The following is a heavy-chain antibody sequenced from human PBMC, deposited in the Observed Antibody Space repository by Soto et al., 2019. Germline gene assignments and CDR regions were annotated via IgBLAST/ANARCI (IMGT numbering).Heavy chain of an antibody. D-gene: IGHD3-22*01. V-gene: IGHV1-69*01. CDR1: GGTFSSYA. CDR3: ARGYDRSGYYSNVAFDL. Sequence: QVQLVQSGAEVKKPGSSVKVSCKASGGTFSSYAISWVRQAPGQGLEWMGGISPIFGTANYAQKFQGRVTITADESTSTAYMELRSLRSEDTAVYYCARGYDRSGYYSNVAFDLWGQGTMVTGSS. J-gene: IGHJ3*01. CDR2: ISPIFGTA.